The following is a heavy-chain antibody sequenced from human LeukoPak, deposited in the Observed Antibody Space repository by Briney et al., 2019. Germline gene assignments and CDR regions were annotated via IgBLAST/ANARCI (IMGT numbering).Heavy chain of an antibody. CDR1: GFTVSSNY. CDR2: IYSGGST. V-gene: IGHV3-53*01. D-gene: IGHD1-1*01. Sequence: SGGSLRLSCAASGFTVSSNYMSWVRQAPGKGLEWVSVIYSGGSTYYADSVKGRFTISRDNSKNTLNLQMNSLRAEDTAVYYCAREFYSTREEYYFDYWGQGTLVTVSS. J-gene: IGHJ4*02. CDR3: AREFYSTREEYYFDY.